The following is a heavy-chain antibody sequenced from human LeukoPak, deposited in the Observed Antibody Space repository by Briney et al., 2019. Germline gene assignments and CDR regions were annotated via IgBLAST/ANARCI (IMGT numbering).Heavy chain of an antibody. CDR1: GYSFTSYW. J-gene: IGHJ3*02. D-gene: IGHD4-17*01. V-gene: IGHV5-51*01. CDR3: ARSYGDDAFDI. Sequence: GASLQISCKGSGYSFTSYWIGWVRQMPGKGLEWMGIIYPGDSDTRYSPSFQGQVTISAHKSISTAYLQWSSLKASDTAMYYCARSYGDDAFDIWGQGTMVTVSS. CDR2: IYPGDSDT.